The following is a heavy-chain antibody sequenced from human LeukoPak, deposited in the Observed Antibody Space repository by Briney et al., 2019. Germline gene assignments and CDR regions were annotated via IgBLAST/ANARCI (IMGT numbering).Heavy chain of an antibody. CDR3: ARGWLPGATSAFDI. CDR2: ISSNGGST. Sequence: GGSLRLSCAASGFTFSSYAMHWVRQAPGKGLEYVSAISSNGGSTYYANSVKGRFTISRDNSKNTLYLQMGSLRAEDMAVYYCARGWLPGATSAFDIWGQGTMVTVSS. CDR1: GFTFSSYA. J-gene: IGHJ3*02. D-gene: IGHD1-26*01. V-gene: IGHV3-64*01.